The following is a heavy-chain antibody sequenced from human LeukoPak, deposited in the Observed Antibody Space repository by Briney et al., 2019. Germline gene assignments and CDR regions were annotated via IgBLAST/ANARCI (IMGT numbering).Heavy chain of an antibody. CDR2: INSGGTVT. D-gene: IGHD5-24*01. V-gene: IGHV3-74*01. CDR3: ASIGVEMARH. J-gene: IGHJ4*02. CDR1: GFTFSDFW. Sequence: GGSLRLSCAASGFTFSDFWMHWVRQAPGKGLVWVSRINSGGTVTNYADSVKGRLTISRDNSKNTLYLQMNSLRAEGTAVYYCASIGVEMARHWGQGTLVTVSS.